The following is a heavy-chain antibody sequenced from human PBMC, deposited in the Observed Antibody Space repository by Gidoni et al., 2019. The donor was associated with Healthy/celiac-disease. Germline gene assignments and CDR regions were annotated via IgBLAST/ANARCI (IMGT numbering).Heavy chain of an antibody. J-gene: IGHJ1*01. CDR1: GFTCRSES. CDR2: ISRSSSYI. D-gene: IGHD6-6*01. Sequence: EVQLVESGGGLVKPGGARRLSCAAAGFTCRSESLNWVRQAPGKGLEWVSSISRSSSYISYADSVKGRFTISRDNAKNSLYLQMNSLRAEDTAVYYCAREGSSSSMRAEYFQHWGQGTLVTVSS. CDR3: AREGSSSSMRAEYFQH. V-gene: IGHV3-21*01.